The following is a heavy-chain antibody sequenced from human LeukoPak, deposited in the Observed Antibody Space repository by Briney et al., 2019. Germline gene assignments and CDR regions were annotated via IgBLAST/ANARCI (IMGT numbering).Heavy chain of an antibody. CDR3: ARSRYSTSSGGFDY. Sequence: GGSLRLSCAASGFTFRDFWMHWVRQAPGKGLVWVSRINSDGSKITYADSVKGRFTISRDKAKNTLYLQMNSLRGEDTAVYYCARSRYSTSSGGFDYWGQGILVTVSS. J-gene: IGHJ4*02. CDR2: INSDGSKI. V-gene: IGHV3-74*01. CDR1: GFTFRDFW. D-gene: IGHD6-6*01.